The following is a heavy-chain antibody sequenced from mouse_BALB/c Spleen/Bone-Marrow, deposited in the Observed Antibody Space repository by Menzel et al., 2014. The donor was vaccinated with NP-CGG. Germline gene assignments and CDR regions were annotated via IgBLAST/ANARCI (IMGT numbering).Heavy chain of an antibody. J-gene: IGHJ4*01. CDR2: IWAGGST. D-gene: IGHD1-2*01. V-gene: IGHV2-9*02. CDR1: GFSLTNYG. CDR3: ARPYYGLYAMDY. Sequence: VQLQQSGPGPMAPSQSLSITCTVSGFSLTNYGVHWVRQPPGKGLEWLGVIWAGGSTNYNSALMSRLSISKDNSKSQVFLKMNSLQTDDTAMYYCARPYYGLYAMDYWGQGTSVTVSS.